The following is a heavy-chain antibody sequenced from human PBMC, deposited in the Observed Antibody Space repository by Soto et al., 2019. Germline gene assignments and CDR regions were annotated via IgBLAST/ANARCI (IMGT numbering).Heavy chain of an antibody. D-gene: IGHD2-15*01. CDR2: IRTKTYGGKT. V-gene: IGHV3-49*03. Sequence: GGSLRLSCTTYGFTFGDYAMSWFRQAAGKGLDWVGFIRTKTYGGKTEHAASVKGGFTISRDDSRSIVYLQMNSLKTEDTAVYYCIRGGWSPDYWGQGTLVTVSS. J-gene: IGHJ4*02. CDR3: IRGGWSPDY. CDR1: GFTFGDYA.